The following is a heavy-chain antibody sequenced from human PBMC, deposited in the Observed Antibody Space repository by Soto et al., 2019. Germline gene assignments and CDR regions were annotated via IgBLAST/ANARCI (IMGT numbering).Heavy chain of an antibody. D-gene: IGHD7-27*01. CDR1: GDSISNLDYF. J-gene: IGHJ5*01. V-gene: IGHV4-30-4*01. CDR2: IYKSATT. Sequence: SETLSLTCSVSGDSISNLDYFWAWIRQPPGQALEYIGYIYKSATTYYNPSFESRVAISVDTSKSQFSLNVTSVTAADTAVYFCARGRYCLTGRCFPNWFDSWGQGALVTVPQ. CDR3: ARGRYCLTGRCFPNWFDS.